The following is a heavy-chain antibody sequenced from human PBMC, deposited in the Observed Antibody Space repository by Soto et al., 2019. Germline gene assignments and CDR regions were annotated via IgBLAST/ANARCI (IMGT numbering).Heavy chain of an antibody. J-gene: IGHJ4*02. V-gene: IGHV3-15*01. CDR1: GFLFNNAW. Sequence: EVQLVESGGGLVKPGGSFRLSCVGSGFLFNNAWMSWVCQAPGKWLVWVGRSKSNMDGGTVDYAAPVKDRFTISRDYSKITLSLQMNGLGTEGTAVYYCTPGLIYGAGSYLVYWGQGIQVTVSS. D-gene: IGHD3-10*01. CDR3: TPGLIYGAGSYLVY. CDR2: SKSNMDGGTV.